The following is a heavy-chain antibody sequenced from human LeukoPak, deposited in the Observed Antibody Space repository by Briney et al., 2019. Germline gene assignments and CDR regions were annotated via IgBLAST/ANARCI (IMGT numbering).Heavy chain of an antibody. J-gene: IGHJ4*02. D-gene: IGHD3-22*01. CDR1: GGSISSYY. Sequence: NPSETLSLTCTVSGGSISSYYWSWIRQPAGKGLEWIGEINHSGSTNYNPSLKSRVTISVDTSKNQFSLKLSSVTAAGTAVYYCARYSSGYYFDYWGQGTLVTVSS. V-gene: IGHV4-34*01. CDR2: INHSGST. CDR3: ARYSSGYYFDY.